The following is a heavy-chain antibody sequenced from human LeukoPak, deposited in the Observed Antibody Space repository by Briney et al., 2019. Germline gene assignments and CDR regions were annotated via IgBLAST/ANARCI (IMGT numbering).Heavy chain of an antibody. D-gene: IGHD6-13*01. V-gene: IGHV4-4*07. CDR2: IYTSGST. CDR1: GGSISSYY. CDR3: ARRPGYSSSWYDYYYMDV. J-gene: IGHJ6*03. Sequence: SETLSLTCTVSGGSISSYYWSWIRQPAGKGLEWIGRIYTSGSTNYNPSLKSRVTISVDTSKNQFSLKLSSVTAADTAVYYCARRPGYSSSWYDYYYMDVWGKGTTVTVSS.